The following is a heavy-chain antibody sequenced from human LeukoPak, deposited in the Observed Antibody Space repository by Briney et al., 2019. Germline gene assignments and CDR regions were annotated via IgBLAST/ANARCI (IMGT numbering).Heavy chain of an antibody. CDR3: ARVSGGYSYGYDAFDI. CDR1: GYRFTSYW. D-gene: IGHD5-18*01. J-gene: IGHJ3*02. CDR2: IYPGDSDT. V-gene: IGHV5-51*01. Sequence: GASLKISCKGSGYRFTSYWIGWVRQMPGKGLEWMGIIYPGDSDTRYSPSFQGQVTISADKSISTAYLQWSSLKASDTAMYYCARVSGGYSYGYDAFDIWGQGTMVTVSS.